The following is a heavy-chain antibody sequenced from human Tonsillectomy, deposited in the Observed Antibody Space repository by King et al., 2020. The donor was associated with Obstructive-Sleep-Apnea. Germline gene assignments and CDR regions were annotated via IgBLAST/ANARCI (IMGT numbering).Heavy chain of an antibody. CDR2: ISGSGGST. CDR3: AKAVPTNYYGSGSYPLGDAFDI. D-gene: IGHD3-10*01. Sequence: VQLVESGGGLVQPGGSLRLSCAASGFTFSSYAMSWVRQAPAKGLEWVSGISGSGGSTYSADSMKGRFTISRDNSKNTLFLQMNSLRGEDTAVYDCAKAVPTNYYGSGSYPLGDAFDIWGQGTMVTVSS. J-gene: IGHJ3*02. CDR1: GFTFSSYA. V-gene: IGHV3-23*04.